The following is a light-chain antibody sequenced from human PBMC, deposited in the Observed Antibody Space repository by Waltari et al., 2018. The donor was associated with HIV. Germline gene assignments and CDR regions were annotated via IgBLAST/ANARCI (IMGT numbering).Light chain of an antibody. J-gene: IGLJ2*01. CDR2: QDK. CDR3: QAWDSTTVI. Sequence: SYGLTQPPSVSVSPGQTATITCSGDTLGNKFSCWYQQKPGQSPVVVIYQDKKRPSGIPERFSGSNSGNTATLTISGTQAMDEADYYCQAWDSTTVIFGGGTKLTVL. CDR1: TLGNKF. V-gene: IGLV3-1*01.